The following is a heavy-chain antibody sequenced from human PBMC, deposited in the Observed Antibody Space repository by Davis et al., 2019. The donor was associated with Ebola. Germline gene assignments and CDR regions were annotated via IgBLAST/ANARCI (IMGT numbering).Heavy chain of an antibody. CDR3: ARASSGYSGYDSIFGLYYFDY. CDR2: IIPIFGTA. D-gene: IGHD5-12*01. V-gene: IGHV1-69*13. Sequence: SVKVSCKASGGTFSSYAISWVRQAPGQGLEWMGGIIPIFGTANYAQKFQGRVTITADESTSTAYMELSSLRSEDTAVYYCARASSGYSGYDSIFGLYYFDYWGQGTLVTVSS. J-gene: IGHJ4*02. CDR1: GGTFSSYA.